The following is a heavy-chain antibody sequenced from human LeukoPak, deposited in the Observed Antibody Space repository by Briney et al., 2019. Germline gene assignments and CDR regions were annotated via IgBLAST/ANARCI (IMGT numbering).Heavy chain of an antibody. V-gene: IGHV4-59*01. Sequence: SETLSLTCTVSGGSISSYYWSWIRQPPGKGLEWIGYIYYSGSTNYNPSLKSRVTISVGTSKNQFSLKLSSVTAADTAVYYCARDLTNYDILTGYYTRRWFDPWGQGTLVTVSS. D-gene: IGHD3-9*01. J-gene: IGHJ5*02. CDR3: ARDLTNYDILTGYYTRRWFDP. CDR2: IYYSGST. CDR1: GGSISSYY.